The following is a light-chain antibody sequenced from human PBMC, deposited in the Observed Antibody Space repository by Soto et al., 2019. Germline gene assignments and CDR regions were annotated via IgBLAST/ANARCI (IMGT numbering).Light chain of an antibody. V-gene: IGLV2-14*01. CDR3: SSYTSSTAYV. CDR1: SKDVGGYNY. J-gene: IGLJ1*01. CDR2: EVS. Sequence: QSALTQPASVSGSPGQSNTISCPGNSKDVGGYNYVSWYQLHPGKAPNLMVYEVSNRPSGVSNRFSGSKSGNTASLTISGLQAEDEADYYCSSYTSSTAYVFGTGTKLTVL.